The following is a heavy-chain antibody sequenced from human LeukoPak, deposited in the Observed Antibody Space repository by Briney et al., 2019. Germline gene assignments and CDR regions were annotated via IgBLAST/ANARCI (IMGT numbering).Heavy chain of an antibody. CDR3: TGRYCSSTSCVDY. CDR1: GFTFSNAW. Sequence: GGSLRLSCAASGFTFSNAWMSWVRQAPGKGLEWVGRIKSKTDGGTTDYAAPVKGRFTISRDDSKNTLYLQMNSLKTEDTAVYHSTGRYCSSTSCVDYWGQGTLVTVSS. V-gene: IGHV3-15*01. J-gene: IGHJ4*02. CDR2: IKSKTDGGTT. D-gene: IGHD2-2*01.